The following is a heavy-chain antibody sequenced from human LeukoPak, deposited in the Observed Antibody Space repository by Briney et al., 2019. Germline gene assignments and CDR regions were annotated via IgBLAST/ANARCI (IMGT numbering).Heavy chain of an antibody. V-gene: IGHV3-23*01. CDR1: GFTFSSYA. J-gene: IGHJ4*02. CDR3: AKDQMEGNYFDY. Sequence: AGGSLRLSCAASGFTFSSYAMSWVRQAPGKGLEWVSAISGSGGSTYYADSVKGRFTISRDNSKNTLYLQMNSLRAEDTAVYYCAKDQMEGNYFDYWGQGTLVTVSS. D-gene: IGHD2-8*01. CDR2: ISGSGGST.